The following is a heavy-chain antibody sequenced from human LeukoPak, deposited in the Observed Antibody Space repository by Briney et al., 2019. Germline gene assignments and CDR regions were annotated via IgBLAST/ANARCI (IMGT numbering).Heavy chain of an antibody. J-gene: IGHJ3*02. CDR2: INPSGGST. D-gene: IGHD2-15*01. Sequence: ASVKVSCKASGYTFTSYYMYWVRQAPGQGLEWMGIINPSGGSTSYAQKFQGRVTMTRDTSTSTVYMELSSLRSEDTAVYYCARRSASCSGGSCYPDAFDIWGQGTMVTVSS. CDR3: ARRSASCSGGSCYPDAFDI. V-gene: IGHV1-46*03. CDR1: GYTFTSYY.